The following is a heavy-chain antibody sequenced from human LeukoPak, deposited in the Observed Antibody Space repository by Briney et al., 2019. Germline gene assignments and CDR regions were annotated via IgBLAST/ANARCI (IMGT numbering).Heavy chain of an antibody. J-gene: IGHJ4*02. V-gene: IGHV3-48*03. Sequence: GGSLRLSCAASGFTFSSYERDWVRQAPGKGLEWVSYISSSGSTIYYADSVKGRFTISRDNAKNSLYLQMNSLRAEDTAVYYCASSPLYDFWSGYSLDYWGQGTLVTVSS. CDR3: ASSPLYDFWSGYSLDY. D-gene: IGHD3-3*01. CDR1: GFTFSSYE. CDR2: ISSSGSTI.